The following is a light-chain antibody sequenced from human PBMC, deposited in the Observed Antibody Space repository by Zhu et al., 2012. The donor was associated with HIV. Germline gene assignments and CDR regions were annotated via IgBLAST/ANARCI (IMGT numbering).Light chain of an antibody. CDR1: RSVSSF. Sequence: IVLTQSPATLSLSPGERATVSCRASRSVSSFLAWYQQKPGQAPRLLIYDSSKRAAGIPPRFSGSGSGTDFTLXISSLEPEDFALYYCQQRSNWPLTFGGGTKVEIK. J-gene: IGKJ4*01. CDR2: DSS. CDR3: QQRSNWPLT. V-gene: IGKV3-11*01.